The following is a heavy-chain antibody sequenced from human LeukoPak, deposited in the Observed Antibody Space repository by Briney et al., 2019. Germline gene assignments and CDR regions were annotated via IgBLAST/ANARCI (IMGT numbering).Heavy chain of an antibody. D-gene: IGHD3-10*02. CDR2: INHSGST. V-gene: IGHV4-34*01. CDR3: ARDRYYVPDY. CDR1: GGSFSGYY. J-gene: IGHJ4*02. Sequence: SETLSLTCAVYGGSFSGYYWSWIRQPPGKGLEWIGEINHSGSTNYNPSLKSRVTISVDTSKNQFSLKLSSVTAADTAVYYCARDRYYVPDYWGQGTLDTVSS.